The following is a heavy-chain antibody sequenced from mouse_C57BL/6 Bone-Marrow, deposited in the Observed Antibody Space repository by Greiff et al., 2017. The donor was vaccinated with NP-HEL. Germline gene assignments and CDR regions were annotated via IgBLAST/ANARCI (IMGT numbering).Heavy chain of an antibody. V-gene: IGHV14-4*01. D-gene: IGHD2-3*01. CDR3: TSYDGYAY. CDR2: IDPENGDT. J-gene: IGHJ3*01. Sequence: EVQLQQSGAELVRPGALVKLSCTASGFNIKDDYMHWVKQRPEQGLEWIGWIDPENGDTEYASKFQGKATITADTSSNTAYLQLSSLTSEDTAVYYCTSYDGYAYWGQGTLVTVSA. CDR1: GFNIKDDY.